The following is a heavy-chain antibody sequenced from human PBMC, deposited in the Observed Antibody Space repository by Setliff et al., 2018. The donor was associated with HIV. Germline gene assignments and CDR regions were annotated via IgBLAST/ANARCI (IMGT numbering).Heavy chain of an antibody. V-gene: IGHV4-4*08. J-gene: IGHJ5*02. CDR3: VRDNTSPGIRKYFDP. CDR2: SSTSGCT. Sequence: SETLSLTCSVSGGSISGNAWSWIRQPPGKGLEWIGYSSTSGCTNCNPSLESRVTISVDTSKNQVSLKLRSVTAADTAVYYCVRDNTSPGIRKYFDPWGQGTLVTVSS. D-gene: IGHD2-2*01. CDR1: GGSISGNA.